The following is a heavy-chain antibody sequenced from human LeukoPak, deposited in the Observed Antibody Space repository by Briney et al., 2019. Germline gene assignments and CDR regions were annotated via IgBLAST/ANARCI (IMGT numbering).Heavy chain of an antibody. CDR2: INPSSGGT. V-gene: IGHV1-2*02. Sequence: ASVKVSCKASGYTFTGYYMHWVRQAPGQGLEWMGWINPSSGGTNYAQKFLGRVTMTRDTSISTAFMELSRLTSDDTAVYYCARESTDIVVVVAARTLYGMDVWGQGTTVTVSS. D-gene: IGHD2-15*01. CDR3: ARESTDIVVVVAARTLYGMDV. CDR1: GYTFTGYY. J-gene: IGHJ6*02.